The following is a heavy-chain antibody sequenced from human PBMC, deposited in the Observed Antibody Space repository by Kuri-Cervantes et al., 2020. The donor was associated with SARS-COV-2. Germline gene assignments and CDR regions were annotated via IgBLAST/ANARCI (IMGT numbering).Heavy chain of an antibody. CDR3: ARALKYSSSPYYYYYYMDV. V-gene: IGHV4-34*01. CDR2: INHSGST. D-gene: IGHD6-6*01. CDR1: GGSFSGYY. J-gene: IGHJ6*03. Sequence: SETLSLTCAVYGGSFSGYYWSWIRQPPGKGLEWIGEINHSGSTNYNPSLKSRVTISVDTSKNQFSLKLSSVTAADTAVYYCARALKYSSSPYYYYYYMDVWGKGTTVTVSS.